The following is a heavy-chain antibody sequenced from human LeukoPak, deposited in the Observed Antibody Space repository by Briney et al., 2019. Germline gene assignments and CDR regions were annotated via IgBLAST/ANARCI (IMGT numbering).Heavy chain of an antibody. D-gene: IGHD2-2*01. J-gene: IGHJ3*02. CDR2: ISAYNGNT. CDR1: GYTFTSYG. V-gene: IGHV1-18*01. Sequence: ASVKVSCKASGYTFTSYGISWVRQAPGQGLEWMGWISAYNGNTNYAQKLQGRVTMTTDTSTSTAYMELRSLRSDDTAVYYCVRDERYCSSTSCQGMLYDAFDIWGRGTMVTVSS. CDR3: VRDERYCSSTSCQGMLYDAFDI.